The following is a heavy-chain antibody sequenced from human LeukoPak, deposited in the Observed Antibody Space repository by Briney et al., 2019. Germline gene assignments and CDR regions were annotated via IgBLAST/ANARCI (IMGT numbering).Heavy chain of an antibody. Sequence: PGGSLRLSCAAPGFTFDDYAMHWVRQAPGKGLEWVSGISWNSGSIGYADSVKGRFTISRDNAKNSLYLQMNSLRAEDTALYYCAKDTGPYYYGSGSYHRFDHWGQGTLVTVSS. D-gene: IGHD3-10*01. CDR1: GFTFDDYA. CDR2: ISWNSGSI. CDR3: AKDTGPYYYGSGSYHRFDH. J-gene: IGHJ5*02. V-gene: IGHV3-9*01.